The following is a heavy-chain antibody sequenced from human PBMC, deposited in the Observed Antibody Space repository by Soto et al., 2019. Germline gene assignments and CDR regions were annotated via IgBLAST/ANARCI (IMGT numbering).Heavy chain of an antibody. J-gene: IGHJ6*02. CDR2: INWKSDI. D-gene: IGHD2-2*02. CDR3: AREYTAWPLAYGLDV. Sequence: GGSLRLSCAVSVFTFDDNAMHWVRQAPEKGLEWVSGINWKSDIGYADSVKGRFTISRDNAANSLYLQMNSLRAEDTALYYCAREYTAWPLAYGLDVWGQGTTVTVSS. V-gene: IGHV3-9*01. CDR1: VFTFDDNA.